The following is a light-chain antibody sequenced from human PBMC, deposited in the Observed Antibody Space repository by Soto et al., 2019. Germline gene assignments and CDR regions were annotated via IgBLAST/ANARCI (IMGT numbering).Light chain of an antibody. CDR2: DAS. Sequence: DIQMTQSPSSLSASVGDRVTITCQASQDISNYLNWYQQKPGKAPKLLIYDASNLETGVPSRFSGSGFGTDFTFTISSLQPEDIATYYCQQYDNLPPGTFGGGTKVEIK. V-gene: IGKV1-33*01. J-gene: IGKJ4*01. CDR1: QDISNY. CDR3: QQYDNLPPGT.